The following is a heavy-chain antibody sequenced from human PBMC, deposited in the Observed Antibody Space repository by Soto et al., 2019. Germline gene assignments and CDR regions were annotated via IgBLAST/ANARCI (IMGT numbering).Heavy chain of an antibody. CDR1: EYSFSTYW. CDR2: IYPGDSDT. V-gene: IGHV5-51*01. Sequence: GESLKIPCKGSEYSFSTYWIAWVRQMPGKGLEWMGIIYPGDSDTRYSPSFQGQVTISADKSISTAHLQWSSLKASDTAIYYCAASIFYYGMDVWGQGTTVTVSS. J-gene: IGHJ6*02. CDR3: AASIFYYGMDV.